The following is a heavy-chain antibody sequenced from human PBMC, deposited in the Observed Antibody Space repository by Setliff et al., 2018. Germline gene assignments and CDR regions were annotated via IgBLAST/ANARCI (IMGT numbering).Heavy chain of an antibody. CDR1: GYTFTSYG. J-gene: IGHJ4*02. CDR2: ISAYNGNT. CDR3: ARDVALVGATPY. V-gene: IGHV1-18*01. D-gene: IGHD1-26*01. Sequence: ASVKVSCKASGYTFTSYGISWVRQAPGQGLEWMGWISAYNGNTNYAQKLQGRVTMTTDTFTSTAYMELRSLRSDDTAVYYCARDVALVGATPYWGQGTPVTVSS.